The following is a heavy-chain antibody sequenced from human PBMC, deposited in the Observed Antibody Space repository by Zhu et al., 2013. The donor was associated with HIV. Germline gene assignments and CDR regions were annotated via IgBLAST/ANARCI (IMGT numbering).Heavy chain of an antibody. Sequence: QVQLVQSGAEVKKPGSSVKVSCKASGGTFSSYAISWVRQAPGQGLEWMGGIIPIFGTANYAQKFQGRVTITADKSTSTAYMELSSLRSEDTAVYYCAREPRLYSSSWPMYYFDYWGQGTLVTVSS. J-gene: IGHJ4*02. CDR2: IIPIFGTA. D-gene: IGHD6-13*01. CDR1: GGTFSSYA. V-gene: IGHV1-69*06. CDR3: AREPRLYSSSWPMYYFDY.